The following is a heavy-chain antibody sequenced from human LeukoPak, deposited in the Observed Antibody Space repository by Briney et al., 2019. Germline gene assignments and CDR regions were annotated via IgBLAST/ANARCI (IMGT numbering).Heavy chain of an antibody. J-gene: IGHJ6*02. V-gene: IGHV6-1*01. Sequence: SQTLSLTCAISGDSVSSNSAAWNWIRQSPSRGLEWLGRTYYRSKWYNDYAVSVKSRITINPDTSKNQFSLQLNSVTPEDTAVYYGAREGSYSSGWYWDYGMDVWGQGTTVTVSS. CDR3: AREGSYSSGWYWDYGMDV. CDR1: GDSVSSNSAA. CDR2: TYYRSKWYN. D-gene: IGHD6-19*01.